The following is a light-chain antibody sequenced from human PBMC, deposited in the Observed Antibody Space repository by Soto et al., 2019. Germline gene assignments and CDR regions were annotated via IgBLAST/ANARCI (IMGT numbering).Light chain of an antibody. CDR2: SAS. CDR3: QQYGVSPET. CDR1: QSVGSNS. V-gene: IGKV3-20*01. J-gene: IGKJ3*01. Sequence: ETVLTQSPGTLSLSPGERATLSCRASQSVGSNSVAWYQQKPGQAPRLLIHSASHRATGIPDRFSGSGSGSDFTLTISSVEPEDSALYYCQQYGVSPETFGPGTKLYIK.